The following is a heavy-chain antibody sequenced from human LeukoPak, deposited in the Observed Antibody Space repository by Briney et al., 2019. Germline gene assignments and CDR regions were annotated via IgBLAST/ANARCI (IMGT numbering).Heavy chain of an antibody. CDR2: IKSKTDGGAT. V-gene: IGHV3-15*01. J-gene: IGHJ4*02. Sequence: GGSLRLSCTASGFTFNNAWMSWVRQAPGKELEWVGRIKSKTDGGATDYAAPVTGTFTISRDNSKNTLYLEMNSLKTEDTAVYYCRSGIGTIDFWGQGTLVTVSS. D-gene: IGHD1-1*01. CDR1: GFTFNNAW. CDR3: RSGIGTIDF.